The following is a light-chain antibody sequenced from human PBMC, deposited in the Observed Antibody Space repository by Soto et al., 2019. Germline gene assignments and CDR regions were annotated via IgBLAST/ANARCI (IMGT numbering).Light chain of an antibody. V-gene: IGKV4-1*01. CDR3: QQPESTPPT. CDR2: WAS. CDR1: QSVLYSSNNKNY. J-gene: IGKJ2*01. Sequence: DIVMTQSPDSLAVSLGERATINCKSSQSVLYSSNNKNYLAWYQQRPGQPPKLLIYWASTRESGVPDRFSGSGPGTDFPRTATSLQAEDVAVYYCQQPESTPPTFGQGTNLEIK.